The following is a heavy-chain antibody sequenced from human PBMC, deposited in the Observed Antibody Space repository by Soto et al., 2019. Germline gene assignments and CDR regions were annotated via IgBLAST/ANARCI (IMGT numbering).Heavy chain of an antibody. CDR1: GGSISRSSYY. CDR2: IYYSGST. J-gene: IGHJ5*02. D-gene: IGHD2-2*01. CDR3: ARAVPAATYNWFDP. Sequence: PSETLSRNCTVSGGSISRSSYYWGWIRQPPGKGLEWIGSIYYSGSTYYNPSLKSRVTISVDTSKNQFSLKLSSVTAADTAVYYCARAVPAATYNWFDPRRHGTPVTAPS. V-gene: IGHV4-39*01.